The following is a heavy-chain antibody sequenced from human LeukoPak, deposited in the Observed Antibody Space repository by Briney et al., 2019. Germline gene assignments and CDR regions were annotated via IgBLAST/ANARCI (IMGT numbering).Heavy chain of an antibody. V-gene: IGHV3-9*01. J-gene: IGHJ4*02. CDR3: AKDVGYYDSSGYSD. D-gene: IGHD3-22*01. CDR2: ISWNSGSI. CDR1: GFNFRDYT. Sequence: GGCLRLSCAASGFNFRDYTMHWVRHAAGKCLEWVSGISWNSGSIGYADSVKGRFTISRDNAKNSLYLQMNSLRAEDTALYYCAKDVGYYDSSGYSDWGQGTLVTVSS.